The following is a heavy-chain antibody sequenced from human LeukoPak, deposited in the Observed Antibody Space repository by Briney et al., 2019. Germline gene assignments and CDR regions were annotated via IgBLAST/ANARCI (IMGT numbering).Heavy chain of an antibody. J-gene: IGHJ4*02. CDR2: ISFDGSNK. CDR3: ARDGYCSSTNCPYYLDY. D-gene: IGHD2-2*01. V-gene: IGHV3-30*04. Sequence: PGKSLRLSCAASGFTFSDYAMHWVRHTPGKGLEWVAVISFDGSNKLFADSMKGRFTISRDNSKNTVYLQMSSLRAEDTAVYFCARDGYCSSTNCPYYLDYWGQGTLVTVSS. CDR1: GFTFSDYA.